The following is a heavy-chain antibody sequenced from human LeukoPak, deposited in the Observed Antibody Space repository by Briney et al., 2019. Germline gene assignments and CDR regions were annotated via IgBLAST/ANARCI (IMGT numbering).Heavy chain of an antibody. V-gene: IGHV4-59*01. J-gene: IGHJ6*04. CDR1: GGSISSYY. CDR3: ARVWPYCRSTSCTPGGMDV. D-gene: IGHD2-2*01. Sequence: SGTLSLTCTASGGSISSYYWSWIRQPPGKGPEWIGDIYYGGSNNYYASLKCRVTISVDTPKNQFSLKLSSVAAADTAVYYCARVWPYCRSTSCTPGGMDVWGKGTTVTVRS. CDR2: IYYGGSN.